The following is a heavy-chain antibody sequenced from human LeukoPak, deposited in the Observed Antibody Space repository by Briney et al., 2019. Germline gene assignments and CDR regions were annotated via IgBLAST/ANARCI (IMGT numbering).Heavy chain of an antibody. D-gene: IGHD2-15*01. CDR2: IYYSGIA. Sequence: SETLSLTCIVSDASITTYYWHWTRQPPGKGLEWLGYIYYSGIANYNPSLKSRVTISVDTSKKQFSLQVKSVTAADTAVYYCAASGGWDAFHVWGQGTMAPVSS. CDR1: DASITTYY. J-gene: IGHJ3*01. V-gene: IGHV4-59*03. CDR3: AASGGWDAFHV.